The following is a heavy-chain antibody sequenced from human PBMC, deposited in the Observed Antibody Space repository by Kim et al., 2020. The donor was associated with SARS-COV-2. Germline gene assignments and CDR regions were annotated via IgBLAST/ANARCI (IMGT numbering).Heavy chain of an antibody. CDR3: AKDLKAVFRVGASLGRSRFTFYDGMDV. J-gene: IGHJ6*01. V-gene: IGHV3-33*03. D-gene: IGHD1-26*01. CDR2: ISLDGLYE. Sequence: GGSLRLSCAASGFSFTSYGMHWVRQAPGKGLEWVAVISLDGLYEYYADSVKGRFTISRDTSENTVFRQMNSLRAEDTAIYYCAKDLKAVFRVGASLGRSRFTFYDGMDVWGQGTTVLV. CDR1: GFSFTSYG.